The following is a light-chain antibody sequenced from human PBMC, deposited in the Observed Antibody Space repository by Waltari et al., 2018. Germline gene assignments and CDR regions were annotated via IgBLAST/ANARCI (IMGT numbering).Light chain of an antibody. J-gene: IGLJ1*01. CDR3: SSYTSTKTGV. Sequence: QSALTQPASVSGSPGQSITISCTGTSSDVGGYNYVSWSQQYPGKAPQLMIYGVSYRPSGISNLFSGSKSGNTATLTISGLQAEDEADYYCSSYTSTKTGVFGTGTKVTVL. V-gene: IGLV2-14*01. CDR1: SSDVGGYNY. CDR2: GVS.